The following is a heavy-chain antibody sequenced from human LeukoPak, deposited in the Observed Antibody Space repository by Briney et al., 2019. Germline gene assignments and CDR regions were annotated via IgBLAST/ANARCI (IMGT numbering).Heavy chain of an antibody. D-gene: IGHD5-24*01. J-gene: IGHJ4*02. CDR1: GFTFSSYW. CDR2: INTDGSST. V-gene: IGHV3-74*01. CDR3: ASTRRDGYNYWAY. Sequence: GGSLRLSCAASGFTFSSYWMHWVRHAPGKGLVWVSRINTDGSSTNYADSVKGRFTISRDNAKNTLYLQMNSLRAEDTAVYYCASTRRDGYNYWAYWGQGTLATVSS.